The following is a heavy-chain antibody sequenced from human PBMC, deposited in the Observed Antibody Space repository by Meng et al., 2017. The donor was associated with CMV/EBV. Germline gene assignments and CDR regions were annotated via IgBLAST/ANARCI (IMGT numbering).Heavy chain of an antibody. J-gene: IGHJ4*02. V-gene: IGHV3-21*01. CDR2: ISSSSGYK. Sequence: GGSLRPSCAASGFTFSNYWMHWVRQVPGKGLEWVSSISSSSGYKCYADSVKGRFTISRDNAKNSLYLQMNSLRAEDTAVYYCAIGVTGRYCSSTSCYEDYWGQGTLVTVSS. CDR3: AIGVTGRYCSSTSCYEDY. CDR1: GFTFSNYW. D-gene: IGHD2-2*01.